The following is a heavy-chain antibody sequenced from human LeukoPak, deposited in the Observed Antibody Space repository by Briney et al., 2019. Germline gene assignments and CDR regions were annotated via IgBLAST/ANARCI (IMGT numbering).Heavy chain of an antibody. CDR1: GFTFSSYT. J-gene: IGHJ4*02. CDR2: ISDPHSGSQT. V-gene: IGHV3-23*01. CDR3: TTRLQHHFDC. Sequence: GGSLRLSCAASGFTFSSYTMNWVRQALGQGLEWVSTISDPHSGSQTHYTDSVKGRFTISRDDSQNTVYLQMDSLRAEDTAVYYCTTRLQHHFDCWGQGTQVTVSS. D-gene: IGHD2-15*01.